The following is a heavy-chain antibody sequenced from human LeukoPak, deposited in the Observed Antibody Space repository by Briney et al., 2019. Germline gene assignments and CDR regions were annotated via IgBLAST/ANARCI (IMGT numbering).Heavy chain of an antibody. Sequence: SETLSLTCAVYGGSFSGYYWSWIRQPPGKGLEWMGEINHSGSINYNPSLKSRVTISVDTSKNQFSLKLSSVAAADTAVYYCARTLLLHGEARAFDIWGQGTMVTVSS. CDR1: GGSFSGYY. V-gene: IGHV4-34*01. J-gene: IGHJ3*02. D-gene: IGHD3-10*01. CDR3: ARTLLLHGEARAFDI. CDR2: INHSGSI.